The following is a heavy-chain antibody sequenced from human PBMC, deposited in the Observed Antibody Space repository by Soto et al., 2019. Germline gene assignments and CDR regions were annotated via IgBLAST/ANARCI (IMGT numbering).Heavy chain of an antibody. J-gene: IGHJ3*02. CDR3: AKDSVSHNGIYDAFDI. CDR1: GFTFSNYA. V-gene: IGHV3-23*01. Sequence: VQLLESGGGLVQPGGSLRLSCEASGFTFSNYAMSWVRQAPGEGPEWVSTLGGGNDVFYADSVKGRFTISRDDSRNTLYLRMDNLSVEDTAIYFCAKDSVSHNGIYDAFDIWGQGTVVTVSS. CDR2: LGGGNDV. D-gene: IGHD3-3*02.